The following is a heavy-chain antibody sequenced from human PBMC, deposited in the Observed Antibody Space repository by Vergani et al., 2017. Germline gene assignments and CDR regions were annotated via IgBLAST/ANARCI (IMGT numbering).Heavy chain of an antibody. CDR2: ISYDGSNK. Sequence: QVQLVESGGGVVQPGRSLRLSCAASGFTFSSYAMHWVRQAPGKGLEWVAVISYDGSNKYYADSVKGRFTISRDNSKNTLYLQMNSLRAEDTAVYYCARSGYDFWSGYYTVLVGGGFDYWGREPWSPSPQ. V-gene: IGHV3-30*01. CDR3: ARSGYDFWSGYYTVLVGGGFDY. J-gene: IGHJ4*02. CDR1: GFTFSSYA. D-gene: IGHD3-3*01.